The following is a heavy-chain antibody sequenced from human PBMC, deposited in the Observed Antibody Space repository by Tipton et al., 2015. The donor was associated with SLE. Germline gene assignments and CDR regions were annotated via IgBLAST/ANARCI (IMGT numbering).Heavy chain of an antibody. CDR2: IYYSGST. V-gene: IGHV4-30-2*03. Sequence: TLSLTCTVSGDSISNGDDYWSWIRQPPGKGLEWIGSIYYSGSTYYNPSLKSRVTMSVDVSKNQFSLKLSSVTAADTAVYYCARQRLRLLSPLDAWGQGTTVTVS. J-gene: IGHJ6*02. CDR3: ARQRLRLLSPLDA. CDR1: GDSISNGDDY. D-gene: IGHD3-10*01.